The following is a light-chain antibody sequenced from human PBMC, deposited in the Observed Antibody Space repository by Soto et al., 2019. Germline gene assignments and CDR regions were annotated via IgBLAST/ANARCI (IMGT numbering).Light chain of an antibody. CDR2: GAS. J-gene: IGKJ1*01. V-gene: IGKV3-20*01. CDR3: QQYGNSPWT. CDR1: QSVTSIY. Sequence: EIVLTQSPGTLSLSPGERATLSCRASQSVTSIYLAWYQQKPGQAPRLLIYGASSRATGIPDRFSGGGSGTDFTLTISRLEPEDFAVYYSQQYGNSPWTFGQGTKVEIK.